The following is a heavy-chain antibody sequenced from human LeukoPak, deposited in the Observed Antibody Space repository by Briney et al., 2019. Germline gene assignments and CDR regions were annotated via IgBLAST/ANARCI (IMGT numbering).Heavy chain of an antibody. J-gene: IGHJ4*02. D-gene: IGHD1-14*01. V-gene: IGHV4-34*01. CDR2: INHSGST. Sequence: SETLSLTCAVYGGSFSGYYWSWIRQPPGKGLEWIGEINHSGSTNYNPSLKSRVTISVDTSKNQFSLKLSSVTAADTAIYYCARDHFNRPDSWGQGTLVTVSS. CDR1: GGSFSGYY. CDR3: ARDHFNRPDS.